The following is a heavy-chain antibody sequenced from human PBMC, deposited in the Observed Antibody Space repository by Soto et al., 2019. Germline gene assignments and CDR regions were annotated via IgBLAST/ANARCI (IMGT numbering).Heavy chain of an antibody. CDR1: GFTFSSYA. Sequence: HPGGSLRLSCAASGFTFSSYAMSWVRQAPGKGLEWVSAISGSGGSTYYADSVKGRFTISRDNSKNTLYLQMNSLRAEDTAVYYCAKDRQDEIVVVPAAQNKVSPWGQGTLVTVSS. CDR2: ISGSGGST. V-gene: IGHV3-23*01. D-gene: IGHD2-2*01. CDR3: AKDRQDEIVVVPAAQNKVSP. J-gene: IGHJ5*02.